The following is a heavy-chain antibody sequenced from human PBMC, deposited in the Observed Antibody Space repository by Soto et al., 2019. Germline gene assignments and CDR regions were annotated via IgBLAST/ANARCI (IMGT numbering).Heavy chain of an antibody. V-gene: IGHV1-18*01. J-gene: IGHJ5*02. CDR2: ISAYNGNT. CDR3: AGEGCSGGSCRYGCFAP. D-gene: IGHD2-15*01. Sequence: ASVKVSCKASGYTFTSYGISWVRQAPGQGLEWMGWISAYNGNTNYAQKLQGRVTMTTDTSTSTANMELRSLRSDDTTVYYCAGEGCSGGSCRYGCFAPWGQGTLVTV. CDR1: GYTFTSYG.